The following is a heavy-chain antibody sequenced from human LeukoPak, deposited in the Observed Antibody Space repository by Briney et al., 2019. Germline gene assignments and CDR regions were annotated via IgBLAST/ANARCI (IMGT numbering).Heavy chain of an antibody. CDR2: INPNSGGT. CDR1: GYTFPANY. V-gene: IGHV1-2*02. D-gene: IGHD6-13*01. CDR3: ARATGSWYLFDY. J-gene: IGHJ4*02. Sequence: GASVKVSCKASGYTFPANYMHWVRQAPGQGLEWMGWINPNSGGTNYAQKFQGRVTMTRDTSISTAYMELSRLRSDDTAVYYCARATGSWYLFDYWGQGTLVTVSS.